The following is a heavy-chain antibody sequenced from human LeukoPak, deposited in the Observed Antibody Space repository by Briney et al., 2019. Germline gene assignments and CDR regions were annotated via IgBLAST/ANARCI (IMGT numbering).Heavy chain of an antibody. D-gene: IGHD1-14*01. CDR1: GGSISSYY. V-gene: IGHV4-59*08. CDR2: IYYSGST. J-gene: IGHJ2*01. CDR3: ATLNPPDWYFDL. Sequence: SETLSLTCTVSGGSISSYYWSWIRQPPGKGLEWIGYIYYSGSTNYNPSPKSRVTISVDTSKNQFSLKLSSVTAADTAVYYCATLNPPDWYFDLWGRGTLVTVSS.